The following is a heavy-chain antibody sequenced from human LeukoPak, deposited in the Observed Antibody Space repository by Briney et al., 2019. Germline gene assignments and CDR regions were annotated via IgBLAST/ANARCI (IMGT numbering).Heavy chain of an antibody. D-gene: IGHD3-3*01. CDR2: INPSGGST. CDR3: AKEALLRRRNYYDFWSGLGSELDS. V-gene: IGHV1-46*01. J-gene: IGHJ4*02. Sequence: ASVKVSCKASGYTFTSYYMHWVRQAPGQGLEWMGIINPSGGSTSYAQKFQGRVTMTRDTSTSTVYMELSSLRSEDTAVYYCAKEALLRRRNYYDFWSGLGSELDSWGQGTLVTVSS. CDR1: GYTFTSYY.